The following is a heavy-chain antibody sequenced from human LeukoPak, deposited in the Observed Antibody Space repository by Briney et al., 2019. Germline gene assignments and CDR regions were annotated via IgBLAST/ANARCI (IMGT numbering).Heavy chain of an antibody. CDR2: ISYSGST. CDR3: ARYRPRTMYEN. D-gene: IGHD1-1*01. CDR1: GGSISDSNYY. Sequence: SETLSLTCSVSGGSISDSNYYWGWIRQPPGKGLEWIGSISYSGSTSYNPSLKSRVTISVDMSKNQFSVKLTSVTAADTAVYYCARYRPRTMYENWGQGTLVAVSS. J-gene: IGHJ4*02. V-gene: IGHV4-39*07.